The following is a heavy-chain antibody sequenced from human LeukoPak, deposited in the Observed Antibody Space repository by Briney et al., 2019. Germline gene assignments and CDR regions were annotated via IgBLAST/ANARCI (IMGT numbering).Heavy chain of an antibody. Sequence: PSETLSLTCTVSGGSISSGGYYWSWIRQPPGKGLEWIGYIYHSGSTYYNPSLKSRVTISVDTSKNQFSLKLSSVTAADTAVYYCARVPPARLSGEHWGQGTLVTVSS. V-gene: IGHV4-30-2*01. D-gene: IGHD3-10*01. CDR2: IYHSGST. CDR3: ARVPPARLSGEH. J-gene: IGHJ1*01. CDR1: GGSISSGGYY.